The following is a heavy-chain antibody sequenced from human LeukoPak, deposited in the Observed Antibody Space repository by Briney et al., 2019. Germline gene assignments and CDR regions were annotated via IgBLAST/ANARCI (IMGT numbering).Heavy chain of an antibody. V-gene: IGHV3-7*01. CDR2: IKQDGSEK. CDR1: GGSFSGYY. D-gene: IGHD6-19*01. J-gene: IGHJ4*02. Sequence: PSETLSLTCAVYGGSFSGYYWSWVRQAPGKGLEWVANIKQDGSEKYYVDSVKGRFTISRDNAKNSLYLQMNSLRAEDTAVYYCARDTPREAVAGLFDYWGQGTLVTVSS. CDR3: ARDTPREAVAGLFDY.